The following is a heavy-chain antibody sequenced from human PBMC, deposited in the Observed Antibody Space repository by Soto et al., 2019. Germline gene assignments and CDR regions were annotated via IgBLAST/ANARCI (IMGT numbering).Heavy chain of an antibody. V-gene: IGHV1-69*01. J-gene: IGHJ4*02. Sequence: QEQLVQSGAEVKKSGSSVKVSCKDTGGLFSSYAVSWVRQAPGQGLEWMGGNIPIFGTANYAQKFQGRVTIIADESTGTTYMELTSLRSEDTAVYYCARAPILVGETTYENYFDYWGQGTLVTVSS. CDR3: ARAPILVGETTYENYFDY. CDR1: GGLFSSYA. D-gene: IGHD2-21*01. CDR2: NIPIFGTA.